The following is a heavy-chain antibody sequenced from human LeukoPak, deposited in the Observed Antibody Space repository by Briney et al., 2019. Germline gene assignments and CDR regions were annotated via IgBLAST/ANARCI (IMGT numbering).Heavy chain of an antibody. D-gene: IGHD6-13*01. CDR1: GYTFTSYD. J-gene: IGHJ4*02. Sequence: ASVKVSCKASGYTFTSYDINWVRQATGQGLEWMGWMNPNSGNTGYAQKFQGRVTMTRNTSISTAYMELSSLRSEDTAVYYCARVTHSSSWYGRGVIDYWGQGTLVTVSS. CDR3: ARVTHSSSWYGRGVIDY. CDR2: MNPNSGNT. V-gene: IGHV1-8*01.